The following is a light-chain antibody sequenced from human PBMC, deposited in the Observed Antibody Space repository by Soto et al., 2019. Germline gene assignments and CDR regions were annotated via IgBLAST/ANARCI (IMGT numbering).Light chain of an antibody. J-gene: IGKJ2*01. CDR3: QQRSNWPGT. CDR1: QSARGY. Sequence: DIVLTQSPATLSLSPGERATLSCRASQSARGYLAWYQHKPGQAPRLLIYDASNRATGISARFSGSGSGTDFTLTISSLEPEDVAVYYWQQRSNWPGTFGQGTKVDIK. V-gene: IGKV3-11*01. CDR2: DAS.